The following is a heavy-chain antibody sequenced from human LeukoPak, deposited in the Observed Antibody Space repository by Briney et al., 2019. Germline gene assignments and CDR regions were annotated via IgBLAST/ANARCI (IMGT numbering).Heavy chain of an antibody. CDR3: ARDKDSGGYHRAPLSY. D-gene: IGHD3-22*01. Sequence: PSETLSLTCVVSGGSISTTNWWSWARQPPGKGLEWIGEIYHSGSTNYNPSLKSRVTISVDKSKNQFSLKLNSVTAADTAVYYCARDKDSGGYHRAPLSYWGQGILVTVSS. CDR1: GGSISTTNW. J-gene: IGHJ4*02. V-gene: IGHV4-4*02. CDR2: IYHSGST.